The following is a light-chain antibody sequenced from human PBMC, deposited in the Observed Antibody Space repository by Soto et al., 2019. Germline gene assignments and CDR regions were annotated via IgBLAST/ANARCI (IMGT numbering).Light chain of an antibody. V-gene: IGKV3-15*01. CDR3: QEYDNWPQT. CDR1: QSVDSN. Sequence: ETVMTQSPATLSVSPGERVTLSCRASQSVDSNLAWYQQRPGQAPSLLIYATSTRATGIPARFSGGGSGTEFTLTISSLQSEDFAVYYCQEYDNWPQTFGQGTKVEI. J-gene: IGKJ1*01. CDR2: ATS.